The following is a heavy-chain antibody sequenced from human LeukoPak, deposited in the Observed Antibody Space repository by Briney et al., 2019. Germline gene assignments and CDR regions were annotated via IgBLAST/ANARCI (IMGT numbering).Heavy chain of an antibody. V-gene: IGHV4-39*07. CDR2: IYYSGST. J-gene: IGHJ6*03. CDR3: ARVLAPFLLQSGYYYMDV. Sequence: PSETLSLTCTVSGGSISSSSYYWGWIRQPPGKGLEWIGSIYYSGSTYYNPSLKSRVTISVDTSKNQFSLKLSSVTAADTAVYYCARVLAPFLLQSGYYYMDVWGKGTTVTVSS. D-gene: IGHD4-11*01. CDR1: GGSISSSSYY.